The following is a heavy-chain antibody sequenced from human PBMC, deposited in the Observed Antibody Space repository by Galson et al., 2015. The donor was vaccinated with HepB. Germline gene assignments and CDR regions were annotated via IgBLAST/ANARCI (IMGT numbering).Heavy chain of an antibody. Sequence: QSGAEVTKPGESLKISCTASGSNFITYWIGWVRQVPGKGLEWVGLISPIDSKTRYSPAFEGRVTISADNSITTAYLQWNSLQASDTAMYYCARHPPGGRGMDVWGQGTTVTVSS. J-gene: IGHJ6*02. CDR1: GSNFITYW. V-gene: IGHV5-51*01. D-gene: IGHD1-26*01. CDR3: ARHPPGGRGMDV. CDR2: ISPIDSKT.